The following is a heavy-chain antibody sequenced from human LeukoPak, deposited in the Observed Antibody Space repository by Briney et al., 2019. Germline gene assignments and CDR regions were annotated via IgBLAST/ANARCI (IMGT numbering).Heavy chain of an antibody. J-gene: IGHJ4*02. D-gene: IGHD4-11*01. V-gene: IGHV1-69*04. Sequence: WASVKVSCKASGGTFSSYAISWVRQAPGQGLEWMGRIIPILGIANYAQKFQGRVTITADKSTSTAYMELSSLRSEDTAVYYCAREDYSNYVGCDYWGQGTLVTVSS. CDR2: IIPILGIA. CDR1: GGTFSSYA. CDR3: AREDYSNYVGCDY.